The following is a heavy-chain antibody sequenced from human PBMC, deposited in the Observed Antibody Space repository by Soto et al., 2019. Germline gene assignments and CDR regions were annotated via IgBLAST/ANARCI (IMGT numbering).Heavy chain of an antibody. J-gene: IGHJ4*02. V-gene: IGHV4-30-4*01. Sequence: QVQLQESGPGLVKPSQTLSLTCTVSGGSISSGNYYWSWIRQPPGKGLEWIGFMSYSGTTSYNASLKRRFTISVDPSKSQFSLNLSFVTAADTAVYYCATMGTPATGLYYFDNWGQGTLVTVSS. D-gene: IGHD1-7*01. CDR1: GGSISSGNYY. CDR2: MSYSGTT. CDR3: ATMGTPATGLYYFDN.